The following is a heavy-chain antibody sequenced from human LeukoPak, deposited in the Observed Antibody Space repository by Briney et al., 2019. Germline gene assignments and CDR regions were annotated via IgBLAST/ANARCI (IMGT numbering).Heavy chain of an antibody. V-gene: IGHV3-23*01. Sequence: PGGSLRLSCAASGFTFTSYAMSWVRQAPGKGLEWVSAISGSGGSTYYADSMKGRFTISRDNSKNTLYLQMNSLRAEDTAVYYCAKSRPRISAAGGDTFDYWGQGTLVTVSS. J-gene: IGHJ4*02. D-gene: IGHD6-13*01. CDR2: ISGSGGST. CDR3: AKSRPRISAAGGDTFDY. CDR1: GFTFTSYA.